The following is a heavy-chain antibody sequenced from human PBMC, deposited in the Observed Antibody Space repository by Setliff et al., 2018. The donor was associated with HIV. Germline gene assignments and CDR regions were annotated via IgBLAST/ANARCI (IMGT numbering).Heavy chain of an antibody. CDR2: IYRSGST. J-gene: IGHJ3*02. CDR3: ARHKDSDYVWGSYRPDGFDI. D-gene: IGHD3-16*02. CDR1: GGSSSSSSFY. Sequence: SETLSLTCTVSGGSSSSSSFYWGWIRQPPGKGLEWIGNIYRSGSTYYNPSLRSRVTISVDTSKNQFYLNLNSVTDADTALYYCARHKDSDYVWGSYRPDGFDIWGQGTTGTV. V-gene: IGHV4-39*01.